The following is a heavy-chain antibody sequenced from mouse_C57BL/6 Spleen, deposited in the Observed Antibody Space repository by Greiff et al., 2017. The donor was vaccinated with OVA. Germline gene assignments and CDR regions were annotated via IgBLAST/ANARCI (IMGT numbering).Heavy chain of an antibody. CDR2: IYPGSGST. CDR1: GYPFTSYW. D-gene: IGHD3-2*02. Sequence: VQLQQPGAELVKPGASVKMSCKASGYPFTSYWITWVKQRPGQGLEWIGDIYPGSGSTNYNEKFKSKATLTVDTSSSTAYMQLSSLTSEDSAVYYCASGERAQAPFDYWGQGTTLTVSS. V-gene: IGHV1-55*01. CDR3: ASGERAQAPFDY. J-gene: IGHJ2*01.